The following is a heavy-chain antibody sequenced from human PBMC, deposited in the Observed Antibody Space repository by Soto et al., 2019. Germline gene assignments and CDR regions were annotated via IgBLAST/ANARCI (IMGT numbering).Heavy chain of an antibody. D-gene: IGHD3-10*01. CDR3: AIDYIPGPPDYFDY. CDR2: VTHSGDTT. J-gene: IGHJ4*02. CDR1: GFTFSNYD. Sequence: PGGSLRLSCAASGFTFSNYDMNWVRQAPGKGLEWVSSVTHSGDTTYLADSVKGRFTMSRDNSKSTLYLQLNSLRAEDTAVYYCAIDYIPGPPDYFDYWGQGTLVTVSS. V-gene: IGHV3-23*01.